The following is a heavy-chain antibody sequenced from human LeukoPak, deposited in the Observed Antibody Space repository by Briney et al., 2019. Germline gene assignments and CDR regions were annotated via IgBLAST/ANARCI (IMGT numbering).Heavy chain of an antibody. CDR1: GYTFTSYG. J-gene: IGHJ4*02. Sequence: ASVKVSCKASGYTFTSYGISWVRQAPGQGLEWMGWISAYNGNTNYAQKLQGRVTMTTDTSTSTAYMEPRSLRSDDTAVYYCARGPYCSGGTCYSQYFDYWGQGTLVTVSS. V-gene: IGHV1-18*01. CDR3: ARGPYCSGGTCYSQYFDY. CDR2: ISAYNGNT. D-gene: IGHD2-15*01.